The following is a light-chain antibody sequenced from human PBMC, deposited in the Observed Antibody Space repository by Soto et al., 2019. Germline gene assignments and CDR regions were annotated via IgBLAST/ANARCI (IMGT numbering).Light chain of an antibody. CDR3: QQYGSTPLT. J-gene: IGKJ4*01. CDR1: QSVSSSY. CDR2: GAS. Sequence: EIVLTQSPGTLSLSPGERATLSCRASQSVSSSYLAWYQQKPGQAPRLLIYGASSRATGIPDRFSGSASGTDFTITISRLEPQDFAVYYCQQYGSTPLTFGGGTKVEIK. V-gene: IGKV3-20*01.